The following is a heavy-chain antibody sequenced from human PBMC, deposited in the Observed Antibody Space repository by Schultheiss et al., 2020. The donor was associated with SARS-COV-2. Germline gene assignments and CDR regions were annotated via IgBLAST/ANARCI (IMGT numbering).Heavy chain of an antibody. D-gene: IGHD3-9*01. CDR3: ARLKYYDILTGHRDYGMDV. CDR1: GGSISSSSYY. CDR2: IYYSGST. J-gene: IGHJ6*02. Sequence: SETLSLTCTVSGGSISSSSYYWGWIRQPPGKGLEWIGSIYYSGSTYYNPSLKSRVTISVDTSKNQFSLKLSSVTAADTAVYYCARLKYYDILTGHRDYGMDVWGQGTTVTVSS. V-gene: IGHV4-39*01.